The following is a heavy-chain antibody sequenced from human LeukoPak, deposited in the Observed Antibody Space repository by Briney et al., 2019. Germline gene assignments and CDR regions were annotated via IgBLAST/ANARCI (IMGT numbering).Heavy chain of an antibody. D-gene: IGHD3-22*01. J-gene: IGHJ4*02. CDR2: IYYSLTP. V-gene: IGHV4-39*07. Sequence: SETLSLTCTVSGGSLSSSSYYWGWLRQPPGRGREWIASIYYSLTPYYNPSLKSRVTISVDTSKTQFSLKLSSVTAADTAVYYCARGDSSGYVVYWGQGTPVTVSS. CDR1: GGSLSSSSYY. CDR3: ARGDSSGYVVY.